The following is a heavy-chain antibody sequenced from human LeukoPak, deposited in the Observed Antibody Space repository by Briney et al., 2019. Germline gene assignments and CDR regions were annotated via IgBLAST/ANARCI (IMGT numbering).Heavy chain of an antibody. CDR2: ISNEGSYQ. V-gene: IGHV3-30*03. D-gene: IGHD6-19*01. Sequence: PGRSLRLSCAASGFHFSSYGLHWVRQAPGKGLEWVAVISNEGSYQNYADSVKGRFTVSRDNSKNMVFLQMNSLTADDTAIYYCARTREQWQVLDYWGQGTLVTVSS. CDR3: ARTREQWQVLDY. J-gene: IGHJ4*02. CDR1: GFHFSSYG.